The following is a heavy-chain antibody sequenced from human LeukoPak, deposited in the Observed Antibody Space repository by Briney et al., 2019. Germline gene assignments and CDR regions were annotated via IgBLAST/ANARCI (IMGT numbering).Heavy chain of an antibody. CDR1: GGSISSYY. CDR3: ARGGGTILRATDY. Sequence: SETLSFTCTVSGGSISSYYWSWIRQPPGKGLEWIGYIYYSGSTNYNPSLKSRVTISVDTSKNQFSLKLSSVTAADTAVYYCARGGGTILRATDYWGQGTLVTVSS. J-gene: IGHJ4*02. CDR2: IYYSGST. V-gene: IGHV4-59*08. D-gene: IGHD3-3*01.